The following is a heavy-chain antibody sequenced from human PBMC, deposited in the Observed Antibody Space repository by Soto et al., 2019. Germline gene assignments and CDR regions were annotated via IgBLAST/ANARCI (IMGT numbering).Heavy chain of an antibody. CDR2: IYHSGST. J-gene: IGHJ6*02. Sequence: SETLSLTCTVSGGSISSGGYYWGWIRQPPGKGLEWIGSIYHSGSTYYNPSLKSRVTISVDTSKNQFSLKLSSVTAADTAVYYCARGGDILTGYAYYYYGMDVWGQGTTVTVSS. D-gene: IGHD3-9*01. CDR1: GGSISSGGYY. V-gene: IGHV4-39*07. CDR3: ARGGDILTGYAYYYYGMDV.